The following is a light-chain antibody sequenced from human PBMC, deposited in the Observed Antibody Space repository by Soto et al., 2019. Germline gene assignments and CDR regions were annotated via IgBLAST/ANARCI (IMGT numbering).Light chain of an antibody. CDR2: DVS. CDR1: SSDVGGLNS. CDR3: SSFTSSVTYV. J-gene: IGLJ1*01. Sequence: QSALTQPASVSGSPGQSITISCTGTSSDVGGLNSVSWYRQDPGKAPKLMIYDVSNRPSGVSDRFSGSKSGNTASLTISGLQIEDEADYYCSSFTSSVTYVFGTGTKVTVL. V-gene: IGLV2-14*01.